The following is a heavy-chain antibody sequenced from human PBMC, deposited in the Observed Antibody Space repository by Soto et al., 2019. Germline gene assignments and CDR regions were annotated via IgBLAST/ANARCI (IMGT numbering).Heavy chain of an antibody. CDR1: GGSISSGGYP. D-gene: IGHD3-10*01. CDR3: ARAYGSGDNYAFDI. CDR2: IYHSGST. J-gene: IGHJ3*02. Sequence: SETLSLTCAVSGGSISSGGYPWSWIRQPPGKGLEWIGYIYHSGSTYYNPSLKSRVTISVDRSKNQFSLKLSSVTAADTAVYYCARAYGSGDNYAFDIWGQGTMVTVSS. V-gene: IGHV4-30-2*01.